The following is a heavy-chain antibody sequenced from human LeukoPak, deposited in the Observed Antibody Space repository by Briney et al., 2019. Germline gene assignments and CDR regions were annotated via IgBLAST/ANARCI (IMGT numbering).Heavy chain of an antibody. D-gene: IGHD6-13*01. CDR2: ISYDGSNK. J-gene: IGHJ6*02. CDR3: ARTAPAPSRLAWIMAAAGTGSYYSGMDV. V-gene: IGHV3-30*03. Sequence: GGSLRLSCAASGFTFSSYGMHWVRQAPGKGLEWVAVISYDGSNKYYADSVKGRFTVSRDNSKNTLYLQMNSLRAEDTALYYCARTAPAPSRLAWIMAAAGTGSYYSGMDVWGQGTTVTVSS. CDR1: GFTFSSYG.